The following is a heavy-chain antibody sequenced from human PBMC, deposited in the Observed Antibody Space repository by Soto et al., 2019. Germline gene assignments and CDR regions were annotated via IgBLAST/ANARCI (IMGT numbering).Heavy chain of an antibody. J-gene: IGHJ5*02. CDR2: ISSSSSTI. CDR1: GFPFRSYS. CDR3: AREEGLVNWLVP. V-gene: IGHV3-48*01. Sequence: LWGSLRLSWAAFGFPFRSYSMSWVRQAPGKGLEWVSYISSSSSTIYYADSVKGRFTISRGNAKNSLYLQMNSLSAEEQSVYYCAREEGLVNWLVPWG. D-gene: IGHD6-19*01.